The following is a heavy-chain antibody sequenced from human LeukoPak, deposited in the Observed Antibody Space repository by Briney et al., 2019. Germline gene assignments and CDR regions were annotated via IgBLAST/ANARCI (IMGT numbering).Heavy chain of an antibody. CDR1: GFTFDDYA. CDR3: AKAEVYDSSGYYTD. Sequence: GGSLRLSCAASGFTFDDYAMHWVRQAPGKGLEWVSGISWNSGSIGYADSVKGRFTISRDNAKNSLYLQMNSLRAEDTALYYCAKAEVYDSSGYYTDWGQGTLVTVSS. D-gene: IGHD3-22*01. CDR2: ISWNSGSI. V-gene: IGHV3-9*01. J-gene: IGHJ4*02.